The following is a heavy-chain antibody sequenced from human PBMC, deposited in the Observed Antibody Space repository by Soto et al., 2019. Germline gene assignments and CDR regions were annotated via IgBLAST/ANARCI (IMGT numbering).Heavy chain of an antibody. V-gene: IGHV4-59*01. CDR2: IYYSGST. Sequence: PLETLSLTCTVSGGSSSSYYWSWIRQPPGKGLEWIGYIYYSGSTNYNPSLKSRVTISVDTSKNQFSLKLSSVTAADTAVYYCARLLFGAANWLAPWGQGPLVTVSS. J-gene: IGHJ5*02. D-gene: IGHD3-10*01. CDR3: ARLLFGAANWLAP. CDR1: GGSSSSYY.